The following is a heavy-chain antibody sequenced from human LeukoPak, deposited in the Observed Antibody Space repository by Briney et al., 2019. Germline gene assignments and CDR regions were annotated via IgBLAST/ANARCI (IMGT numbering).Heavy chain of an antibody. CDR2: ISGSGGST. CDR1: GFTFSSYA. Sequence: GGSLRLSCAASGFTFSSYAMSSVRQAPGKGLEWVSAISGSGGSTYYADSVKGRFTISRDNPKNTLYLQMNSLRAEDTAVYYCAKSPSDYFGGDCWGQGTLVTVSS. CDR3: AKSPSDYFGGDC. J-gene: IGHJ4*02. D-gene: IGHD2-21*01. V-gene: IGHV3-23*01.